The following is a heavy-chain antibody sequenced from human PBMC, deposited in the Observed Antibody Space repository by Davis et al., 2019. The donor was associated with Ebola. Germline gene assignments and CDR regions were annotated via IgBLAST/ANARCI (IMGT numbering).Heavy chain of an antibody. D-gene: IGHD2-2*02. CDR3: ARQYCTRTSCYTDF. J-gene: IGHJ4*02. V-gene: IGHV3-48*04. CDR1: GFTFNSHA. CDR2: IGDSGRTK. Sequence: GGSLRLSCAAAGFTFNSHAMHWVRQAPGRGLEWVSYIGDSGRTKYYAGSVKGRSAISMDDAKRSVFLQINSLGAEDTAVYYCARQYCTRTSCYTDFWGQGTLVTVSS.